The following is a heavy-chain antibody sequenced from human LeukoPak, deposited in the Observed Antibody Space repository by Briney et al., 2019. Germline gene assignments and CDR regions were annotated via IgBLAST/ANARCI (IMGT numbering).Heavy chain of an antibody. CDR1: GYTFTSYA. J-gene: IGHJ6*03. V-gene: IGHV7-4-1*02. D-gene: IGHD2/OR15-2a*01. Sequence: GASVKVSCKASGYTFTSYAMNWVRQAHGQGLEWMGWINTNTGNPTYAQGFTGRFVFSLDTSVSTAYLQISSLKAEDTAVYYCARVGLPRYYYYMDVWGKGTTVTVSS. CDR2: INTNTGNP. CDR3: ARVGLPRYYYYMDV.